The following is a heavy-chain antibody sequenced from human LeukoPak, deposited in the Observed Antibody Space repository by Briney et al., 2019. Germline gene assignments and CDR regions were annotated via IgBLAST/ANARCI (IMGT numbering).Heavy chain of an antibody. CDR3: ARGDVGTPTAAW. CDR2: MNPNSGNT. CDR1: GYTFTSYD. Sequence: ASVKVSCKASGYTFTSYDINWVRQATGQGLEWMGWMNPNSGNTDYAQKFQGRVTITRNTSITTAYMEPSSLRSEDTAVYYCARGDVGTPTAAWWGQGTLVTVSS. V-gene: IGHV1-8*03. J-gene: IGHJ4*02. D-gene: IGHD6-13*01.